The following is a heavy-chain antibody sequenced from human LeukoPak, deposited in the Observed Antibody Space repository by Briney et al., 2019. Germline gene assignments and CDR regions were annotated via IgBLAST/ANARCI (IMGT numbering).Heavy chain of an antibody. CDR3: ASDSGWYGH. D-gene: IGHD6-19*01. CDR2: IYTNGSTST. Sequence: SETLSLTCTVSGGSISSYYWSWIRQPAGEGLEWIGRIYTNGSTSTNYNPSLKSRVTMSLDTSKNQFSLKLSSVTAADTAVYFCASDSGWYGHWGQGTLVTVSS. V-gene: IGHV4-4*07. CDR1: GGSISSYY. J-gene: IGHJ4*02.